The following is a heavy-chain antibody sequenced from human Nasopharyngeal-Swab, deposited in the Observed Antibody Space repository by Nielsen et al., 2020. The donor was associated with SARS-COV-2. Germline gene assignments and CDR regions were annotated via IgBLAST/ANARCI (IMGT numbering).Heavy chain of an antibody. Sequence: SLKISCASSGFTFSSYAMHWVRQSPVQGLEWVAVISYDGSNKYYADSVKGRFTISRDNSKNTLYLQMNSLRAEDTAVYYCARVLEVPPSDYYYYYMDVWGKGTTVTVSS. CDR2: ISYDGSNK. CDR1: GFTFSSYA. J-gene: IGHJ6*03. D-gene: IGHD1-1*01. CDR3: ARVLEVPPSDYYYYYMDV. V-gene: IGHV3-30-3*01.